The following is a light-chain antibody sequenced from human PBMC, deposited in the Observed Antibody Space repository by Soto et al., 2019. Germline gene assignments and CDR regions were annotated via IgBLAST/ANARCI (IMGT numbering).Light chain of an antibody. V-gene: IGLV7-43*01. CDR3: VLLCSGEWV. CDR2: RTN. Sequence: QAVVTQEPSLTVSPGGTVTLTCALTTGAVTSDYYPNWFQRKPGQALRTLIYRTNNKHSWTPARFSGSLLGGKAALTLSGVLPEDEADYYCVLLCSGEWVFGGGTKVTVL. CDR1: TGAVTSDYY. J-gene: IGLJ3*02.